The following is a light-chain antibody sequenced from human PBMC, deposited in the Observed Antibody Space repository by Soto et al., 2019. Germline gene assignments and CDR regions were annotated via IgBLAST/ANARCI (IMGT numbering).Light chain of an antibody. CDR3: QQYESFPRT. CDR2: KAS. Sequence: DIQMTQSTSTLSASVGDRVTITCRASQSINNWLAWYQQKPGKAPKLFIFKASTLEIGVPSRFSGSGSGTEFTLSISSLQPDDFATYFCQQYESFPRTFGQGTKVEMK. J-gene: IGKJ1*01. V-gene: IGKV1-5*03. CDR1: QSINNW.